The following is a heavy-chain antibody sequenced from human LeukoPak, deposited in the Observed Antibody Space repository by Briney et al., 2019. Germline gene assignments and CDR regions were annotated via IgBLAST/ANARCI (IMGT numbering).Heavy chain of an antibody. Sequence: ASVKVFCKASGGTFSSYAISWVRQAPGQGLEWMGWIIPILGSANYAQSFQGRVTMTADESTSTAYMELSSLRSEDTAVYYCATSSRTYSSTDYWGQGTLVTVSS. CDR2: IIPILGSA. D-gene: IGHD6-13*01. CDR3: ATSSRTYSSTDY. CDR1: GGTFSSYA. J-gene: IGHJ4*02. V-gene: IGHV1-69*11.